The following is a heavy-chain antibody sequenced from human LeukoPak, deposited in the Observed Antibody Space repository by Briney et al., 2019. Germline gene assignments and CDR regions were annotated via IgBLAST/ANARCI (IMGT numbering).Heavy chain of an antibody. Sequence: PGGSLRLSCAASGFTFSTYAIHWVRQAPGKGLEWVAVISYDGSNKYYADSVKGRFTISRDNSKNTLYLQMNSLRAEDTAVYYCARDWGDGYNFDAFDIWGQGTMVTVSS. V-gene: IGHV3-30-3*01. CDR3: ARDWGDGYNFDAFDI. D-gene: IGHD5-24*01. CDR2: ISYDGSNK. CDR1: GFTFSTYA. J-gene: IGHJ3*02.